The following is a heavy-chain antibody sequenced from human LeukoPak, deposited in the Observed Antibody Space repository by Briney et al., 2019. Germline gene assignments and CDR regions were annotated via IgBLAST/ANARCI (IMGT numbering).Heavy chain of an antibody. CDR2: INHSGST. Sequence: SETLSLTCAVYGGSFSGYYWSWIRQPPGKGLEWIGEINHSGSTNYNPSLKSRVTTSVDTSKNQFSLKLSSVTAADTAVYYCARGAPYYDYVWGSYRPSDRFDYWGQGTLVTVSS. CDR1: GGSFSGYY. V-gene: IGHV4-34*01. J-gene: IGHJ4*02. CDR3: ARGAPYYDYVWGSYRPSDRFDY. D-gene: IGHD3-16*02.